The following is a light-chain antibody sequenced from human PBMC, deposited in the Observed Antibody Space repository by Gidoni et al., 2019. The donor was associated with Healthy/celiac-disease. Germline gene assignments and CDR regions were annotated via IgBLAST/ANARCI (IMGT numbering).Light chain of an antibody. V-gene: IGKV3-20*01. CDR2: GAS. CDR3: QQYDSTPPYT. CDR1: QSVSSSY. J-gene: IGKJ2*01. Sequence: VFPLSPRTLSLSPGERATLSRSTSQSVSSSYLAWYQQKPGQAPRLLIYGASSRATGIPDRFSGSGSGTDFTLTISRLEPEDFAVYYCQQYDSTPPYTFGQGTKLEIK.